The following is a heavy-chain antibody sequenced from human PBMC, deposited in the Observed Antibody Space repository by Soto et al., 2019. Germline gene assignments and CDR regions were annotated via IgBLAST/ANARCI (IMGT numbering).Heavy chain of an antibody. D-gene: IGHD5-12*01. CDR1: GGSISSYY. V-gene: IGHV4-59*01. CDR2: IYYSGST. Sequence: TSETLSLTCTVSGGSISSYYWSWIRQPPGKGLEWIGYIYYSGSTNYSPSLKSRVTISVDTSKNQFSLKLSSVTAADTAVYYCARGGYDSYYYYYYYMDVWGKGTTVTVSS. CDR3: ARGGYDSYYYYYYYMDV. J-gene: IGHJ6*03.